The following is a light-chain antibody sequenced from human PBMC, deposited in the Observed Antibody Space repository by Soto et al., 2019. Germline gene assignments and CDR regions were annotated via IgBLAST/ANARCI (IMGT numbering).Light chain of an antibody. CDR2: EVS. Sequence: QSALTQPASVSGSPGQSITISCTGTSSDAGGYNYVSWFQQHPGKAPKLMIYEVSNRPSGVSNRFSGSKSGNTASLTISGLQAEDEADYYCRSYTSSSTLYVFGTGTKVTVL. CDR3: RSYTSSSTLYV. V-gene: IGLV2-14*01. J-gene: IGLJ1*01. CDR1: SSDAGGYNY.